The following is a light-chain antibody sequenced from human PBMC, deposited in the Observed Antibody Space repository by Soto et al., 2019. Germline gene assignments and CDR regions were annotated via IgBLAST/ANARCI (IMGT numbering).Light chain of an antibody. CDR1: QNISNY. CDR2: SAS. V-gene: IGKV1-39*01. CDR3: QQSYSALIFT. J-gene: IGKJ3*01. Sequence: DIQMTQSPFSLSASVGDRVTITCRASQNISNYLNWYQQKPGKAPKPLIYSASNLQSGVPSRFSGSGSGTDFTLTINSLQPEDFATYYCQQSYSALIFTFGPGTKVDIK.